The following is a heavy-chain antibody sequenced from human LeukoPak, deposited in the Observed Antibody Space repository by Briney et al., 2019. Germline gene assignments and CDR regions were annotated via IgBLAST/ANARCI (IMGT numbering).Heavy chain of an antibody. D-gene: IGHD2-2*01. J-gene: IGHJ4*02. V-gene: IGHV3-21*01. Sequence: GGSLRLSCAASGFTFSSYAMSWVRQAPGKGLEWVSAISGSYTSYYADSVKGRFTITRDNAKNSLYLQMNSLRAEDTAVYYCARGGYCSSTSCYADHYFDYWGQGTLVTVSS. CDR3: ARGGYCSSTSCYADHYFDY. CDR1: GFTFSSYA. CDR2: ISGSYTS.